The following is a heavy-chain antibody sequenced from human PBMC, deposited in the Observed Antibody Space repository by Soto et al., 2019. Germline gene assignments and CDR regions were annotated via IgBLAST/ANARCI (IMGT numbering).Heavy chain of an antibody. V-gene: IGHV5-51*01. CDR3: ARTAAAGKYYNGMGV. CDR1: GYSFTSYW. CDR2: IYPGDSDT. J-gene: IGHJ6*02. Sequence: GESLKISCKGSGYSFTSYWIGWVRQMPGKGLECMGIIYPGDSDTRYSPSFQGQVTISADKSISTAYLQWSSLKASDTAMYYCARTAAAGKYYNGMGVWGQGTTVTVSS. D-gene: IGHD6-13*01.